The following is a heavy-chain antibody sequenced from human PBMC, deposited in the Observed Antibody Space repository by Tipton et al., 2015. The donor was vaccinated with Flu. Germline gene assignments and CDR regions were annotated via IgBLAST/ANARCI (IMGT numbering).Heavy chain of an antibody. V-gene: IGHV3-23*01. J-gene: IGHJ5*02. CDR3: AKGGHIGVAARGNWFDP. CDR1: GFTFSDYA. CDR2: IKNDGGST. D-gene: IGHD6-19*01. Sequence: SLRLSCAASGFTFSDYAMRWVRQAPGKGLEWVSGIKNDGGSTFYADSVKGRFTISRDNFKNTVYLQMNLLRVEDSAVYYCAKGGHIGVAARGNWFDPWGQGTLVAVSS.